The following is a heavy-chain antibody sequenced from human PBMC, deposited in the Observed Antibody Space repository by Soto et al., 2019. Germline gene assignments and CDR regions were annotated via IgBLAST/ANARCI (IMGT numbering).Heavy chain of an antibody. CDR2: IDYTGIT. CDR1: GGSISRGNYN. CDR3: LRRGCYCDRSGYIDY. J-gene: IGHJ4*02. D-gene: IGHD3-22*01. V-gene: IGHV4-39*02. Sequence: SDTLSLTCTVSGGSISRGNYNLGWIRQPPGKGLEWIGSIDYTGITRYNPSLEIRVSASADTSKNHFSLRLSSVTAADTTAYYCLRRGCYCDRSGYIDYWRQGILVT.